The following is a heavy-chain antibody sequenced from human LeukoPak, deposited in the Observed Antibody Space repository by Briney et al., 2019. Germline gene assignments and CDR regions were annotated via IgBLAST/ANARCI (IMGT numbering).Heavy chain of an antibody. D-gene: IGHD3-10*01. CDR3: TTSPRGKGFDF. CDR1: GFSVTRTG. J-gene: IGHJ3*01. V-gene: IGHV3-33*01. CDR2: IWSDGSNI. Sequence: GGSLRLSCEASGFSVTRTGTHWVRQTPGKGQEWVAVIWSDGSNINYPDSVKGRFTISRDTSKNRLYLQMDSLRVEDTAVYYCTTSPRGKGFDFWGRGTVVTVSS.